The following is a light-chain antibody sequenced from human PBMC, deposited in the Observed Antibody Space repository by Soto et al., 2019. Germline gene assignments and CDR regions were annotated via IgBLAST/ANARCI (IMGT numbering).Light chain of an antibody. CDR2: WAS. CDR1: QSVLYSPNNKNY. J-gene: IGKJ1*01. CDR3: QQYINAPQT. Sequence: DIVMTQSPDSLAVSLGERATINCKSSQSVLYSPNNKNYLAWYQQKPGQPPKLLVYWASTRESGVPDRFSGSGTETDFTLTINSLQAEDVAVYYCQQYINAPQTFGQGSKVDI. V-gene: IGKV4-1*01.